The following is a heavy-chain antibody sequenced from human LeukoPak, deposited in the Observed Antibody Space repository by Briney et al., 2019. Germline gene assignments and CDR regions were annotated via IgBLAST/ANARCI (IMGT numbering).Heavy chain of an antibody. D-gene: IGHD5-18*01. CDR2: ISADNGNT. CDR3: ARALCHTFDY. V-gene: IGHV1-18*01. CDR1: GYSFSTYG. Sequence: GASVKVSCKASGYSFSTYGISWVRQAPGQGLEWMGWISADNGNTNYAQKFQGRVTMTTDTSTSTAYMELRSLRSDDTAVYYCARALCHTFDYWGQGTLVTVSS. J-gene: IGHJ4*02.